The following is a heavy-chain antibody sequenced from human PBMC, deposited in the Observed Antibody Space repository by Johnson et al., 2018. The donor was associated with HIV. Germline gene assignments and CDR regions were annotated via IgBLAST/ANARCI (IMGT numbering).Heavy chain of an antibody. CDR3: ARDGRKLTYYYDSSGYDDAFDI. V-gene: IGHV3-73*01. CDR2: ISSKTNSYAT. D-gene: IGHD3-22*01. Sequence: VQLVESGGGVVQPGRSLKLSCVASGFTFSASAIHWVRQASGKGLEWVGHISSKTNSYATALAASLKGRFTISRDDSKNTAYLQINSLRAEDTAVYYCARDGRKLTYYYDSSGYDDAFDIWGQGTMVTVSS. CDR1: GFTFSASA. J-gene: IGHJ3*02.